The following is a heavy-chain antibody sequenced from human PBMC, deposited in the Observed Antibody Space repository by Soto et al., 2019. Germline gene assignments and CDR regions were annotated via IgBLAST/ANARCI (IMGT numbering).Heavy chain of an antibody. CDR1: GFTFSSYW. D-gene: IGHD5-12*01. CDR3: ARETVELATNG. J-gene: IGHJ4*02. Sequence: EVQLVESGGGLVQPGGSLRLSCAASGFTFSSYWMSWVRQAPGKGLEWVANIKQDGSEIYYVDSVKGRFTISRDNAENSLFLQMSSLRAEDTAVDYCARETVELATNGWGQGTLVTVSS. CDR2: IKQDGSEI. V-gene: IGHV3-7*01.